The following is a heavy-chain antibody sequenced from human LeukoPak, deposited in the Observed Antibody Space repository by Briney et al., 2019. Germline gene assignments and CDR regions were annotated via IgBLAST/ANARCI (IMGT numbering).Heavy chain of an antibody. CDR3: ARVYSSGWPAYYYYGMDV. V-gene: IGHV4-34*01. J-gene: IGHJ6*02. Sequence: SETLSLTCAVYGGSFSGYYWSWIRQPPGKGLEWIGEINHSGSTNYNPSLKNRVTISVDTSKNQFSLKLSSVTAADTAVYYCARVYSSGWPAYYYYGMDVWGQGTTVTVSS. CDR1: GGSFSGYY. D-gene: IGHD6-19*01. CDR2: INHSGST.